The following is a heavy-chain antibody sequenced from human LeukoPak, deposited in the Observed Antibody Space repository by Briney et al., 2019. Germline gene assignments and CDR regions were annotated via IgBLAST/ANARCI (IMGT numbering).Heavy chain of an antibody. V-gene: IGHV3-23*01. CDR3: AKTIGDFGVCFDY. CDR1: GFTFSSYA. J-gene: IGHJ4*02. Sequence: GGSLRLSCAASGFTFSSYAMTWVRQAPGKGLEWISSISGSGRDTYYADSVKGRFTISRDNSKNTLYLQMNSLRAEDTAIYYCAKTIGDFGVCFDYWGQGSLVTVSS. D-gene: IGHD4-17*01. CDR2: ISGSGRDT.